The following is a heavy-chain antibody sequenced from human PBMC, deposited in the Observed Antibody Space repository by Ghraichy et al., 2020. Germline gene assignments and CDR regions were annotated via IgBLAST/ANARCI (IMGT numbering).Heavy chain of an antibody. CDR3: AKDLAYCGGDCYYYYGMDV. CDR1: GFTFSSYG. D-gene: IGHD2-21*02. CDR2: ISYDGSNK. Sequence: GGSLRLSCAASGFTFSSYGMHWVRQAPGKGLEWVAVISYDGSNKYYADSVKGRFTISRDNSKNTLYLQMNSLRAEDTAVYYCAKDLAYCGGDCYYYYGMDVWGQGTTVTVSS. V-gene: IGHV3-30*18. J-gene: IGHJ6*02.